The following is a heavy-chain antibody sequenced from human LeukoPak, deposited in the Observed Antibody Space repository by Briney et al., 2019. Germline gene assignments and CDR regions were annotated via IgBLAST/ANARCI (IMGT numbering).Heavy chain of an antibody. CDR2: IKQDGSEK. J-gene: IGHJ4*02. Sequence: WGSLRLSCAASGFTFSSYWMSWVRQAPGKGLEWVANIKQDGSEKYYVDSVKGRFTISRDNAKNSLYLQMNSLRAEDAAVYYCARKYCSSTSCYPNSDYWGQGTLVTVSS. CDR1: GFTFSSYW. CDR3: ARKYCSSTSCYPNSDY. V-gene: IGHV3-7*03. D-gene: IGHD2-2*01.